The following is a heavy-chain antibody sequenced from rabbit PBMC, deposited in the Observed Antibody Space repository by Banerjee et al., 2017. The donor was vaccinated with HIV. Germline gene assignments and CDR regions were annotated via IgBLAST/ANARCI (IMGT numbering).Heavy chain of an antibody. CDR2: IYPNNGVT. V-gene: IGHV1S45*01. D-gene: IGHD6-1*01. Sequence: QQQLVESGGGLVQPGGSLKLSCTASGFSFSNKAVMCWVRQAPGKGLEWIASIYPNNGVTYYANWAKGRFTISKTSSTTVTLQMTSLTAADTATYFCASDIYGHGGFSLWGPGTLVTVS. J-gene: IGHJ4*01. CDR1: GFSFSNKAV. CDR3: ASDIYGHGGFSL.